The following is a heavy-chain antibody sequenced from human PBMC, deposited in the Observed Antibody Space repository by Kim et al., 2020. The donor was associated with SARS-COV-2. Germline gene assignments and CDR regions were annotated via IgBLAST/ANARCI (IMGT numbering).Heavy chain of an antibody. CDR1: GFTFSDNY. D-gene: IGHD4-17*01. CDR2: ISNSGSLM. CDR3: ARVVGHDYGDFKGGPYYYYGMDV. Sequence: GGSLRLSCAASGFTFSDNYMSWIRQAPGKGLEWLSYISNSGSLMSYADSVKGRFTISRDNAKNSLYLQMNSLRAEDTAVYYCARVVGHDYGDFKGGPYYYYGMDVWGHGTTVTVSS. J-gene: IGHJ6*02. V-gene: IGHV3-11*01.